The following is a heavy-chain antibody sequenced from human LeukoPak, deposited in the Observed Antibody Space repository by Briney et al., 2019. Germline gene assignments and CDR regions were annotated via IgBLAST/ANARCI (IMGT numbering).Heavy chain of an antibody. CDR2: IYYSGST. Sequence: SETLSLTCTVSGGSISSYYWSWIRQPPGKGLEWIGYIYYSGSTNYNPSLKSRVTISVDTSKNQFSLKLSSVTAADTAVYYCARVADCGDYGLDYWGQGTLVTVSS. D-gene: IGHD4-17*01. CDR3: ARVADCGDYGLDY. CDR1: GGSISSYY. V-gene: IGHV4-59*01. J-gene: IGHJ4*02.